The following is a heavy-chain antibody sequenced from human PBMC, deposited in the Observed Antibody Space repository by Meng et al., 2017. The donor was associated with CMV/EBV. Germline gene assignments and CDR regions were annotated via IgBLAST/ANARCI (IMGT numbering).Heavy chain of an antibody. J-gene: IGHJ4*02. D-gene: IGHD1-7*01. V-gene: IGHV3-30-3*01. Sequence: GESLKISCAASGFTFSSYAMHWVRQAPGKGLEWVAVISYDGSNKYHADSVKGRFTISRDNSKNTLYLQMNSLRAEDTAVYYCARGLGVELRDWFDYWGQGTLVTVSS. CDR3: ARGLGVELRDWFDY. CDR2: ISYDGSNK. CDR1: GFTFSSYA.